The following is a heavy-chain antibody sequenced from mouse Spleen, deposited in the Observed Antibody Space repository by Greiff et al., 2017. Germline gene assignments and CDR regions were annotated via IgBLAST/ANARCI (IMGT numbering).Heavy chain of an antibody. Sequence: EVKLVQSGGGLVQPGGSLSLSCAASGFTFTDYYMSWVRQPPGKALEWLGFIRNKANGYTTEYSASVKGRFTISRDNSQSILYLQMNALRAEDSATYYCARSGYDVFAYWGQGTLVTVSA. D-gene: IGHD2-2*01. J-gene: IGHJ3*01. CDR1: GFTFTDYY. V-gene: IGHV7-3*01. CDR2: IRNKANGYTT. CDR3: ARSGYDVFAY.